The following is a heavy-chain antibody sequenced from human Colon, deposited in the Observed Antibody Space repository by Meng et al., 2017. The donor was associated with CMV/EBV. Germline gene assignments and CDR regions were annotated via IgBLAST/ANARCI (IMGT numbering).Heavy chain of an antibody. CDR1: GFSLSTNGVT. CDR2: IYWDDDK. D-gene: IGHD6-6*01. V-gene: IGHV2-5*02. CDR3: AHRFLRDSSSSLHFDS. Sequence: QLTLTESRPTLVKPTQTLTLTCTFSGFSLSTNGVTVGWISQPPGKALEWLALIYWDDDKRYSPSLKSRLTITKDTSKNQVVLTMINMDPVDTATYYCAHRFLRDSSSSLHFDSWGQGTLVTVSS. J-gene: IGHJ4*02.